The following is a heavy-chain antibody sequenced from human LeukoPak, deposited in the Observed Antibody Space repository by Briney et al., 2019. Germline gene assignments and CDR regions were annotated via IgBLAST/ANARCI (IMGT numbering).Heavy chain of an antibody. Sequence: GESLKISCKGSGYRFTSYWIGWVRQMPGKGLEWMGIIYPGDSDTRYSPSFQGQVTISADKSISTAYLQWSSQKASDTAMYYCARFGGSKGIAAAGIDSWGQGTLVTVSS. J-gene: IGHJ4*02. CDR1: GYRFTSYW. CDR3: ARFGGSKGIAAAGIDS. V-gene: IGHV5-51*01. CDR2: IYPGDSDT. D-gene: IGHD6-13*01.